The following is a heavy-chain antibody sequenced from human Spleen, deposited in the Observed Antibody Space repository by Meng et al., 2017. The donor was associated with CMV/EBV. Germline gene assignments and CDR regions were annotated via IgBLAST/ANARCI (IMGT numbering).Heavy chain of an antibody. J-gene: IGHJ5*02. Sequence: QITLKESGPTLVKPXXXXTLXXTXXGFSLSTSGVGVGWIRQPPGKALEWLALIYWDDDKRYSPSLKSRLTITKDTSKNQVVLTMTNMDPVDTATYYCAHSRPLTYYDFWSGLNWFDPWGQGTLVTVSS. CDR2: IYWDDDK. CDR1: GFSLSTSGVG. CDR3: AHSRPLTYYDFWSGLNWFDP. D-gene: IGHD3-3*01. V-gene: IGHV2-5*02.